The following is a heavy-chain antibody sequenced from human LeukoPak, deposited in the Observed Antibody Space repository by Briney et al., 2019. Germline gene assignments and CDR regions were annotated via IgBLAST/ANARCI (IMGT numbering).Heavy chain of an antibody. V-gene: IGHV3-11*04. CDR2: ISSSGSTI. CDR1: GFTVSSNY. CDR3: AKNTVANYYYYYMDV. J-gene: IGHJ6*03. Sequence: GGSLRLSCAASGFTVSSNYMSWVRQAPGKGLEWVSYISSSGSTIYYADSVKGRFTISRDNAKNSLYLQMNSLRAEDTAVYYCAKNTVANYYYYYMDVWGKGTTVTISS. D-gene: IGHD4-23*01.